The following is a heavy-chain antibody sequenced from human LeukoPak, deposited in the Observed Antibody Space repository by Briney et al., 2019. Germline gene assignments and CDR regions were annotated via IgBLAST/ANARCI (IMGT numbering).Heavy chain of an antibody. CDR3: ARWYGGYCSSTSCYRRSYYMDV. V-gene: IGHV1-18*04. CDR2: ISAYNGNT. CDR1: GYTFTGYY. Sequence: ASVKVSCKASGYTFTGYYMHWVRQAPGQGLEWMGWISAYNGNTNYAQKLQGRVTMTTDTSTSAAYMELRSLRSDDTAVYYCARWYGGYCSSTSCYRRSYYMDVWGKGTTVTVSS. J-gene: IGHJ6*03. D-gene: IGHD2-2*02.